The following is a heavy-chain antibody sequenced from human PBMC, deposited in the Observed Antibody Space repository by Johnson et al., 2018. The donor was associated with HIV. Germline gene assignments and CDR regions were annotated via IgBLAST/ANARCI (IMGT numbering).Heavy chain of an antibody. D-gene: IGHD3-10*01. J-gene: IGHJ3*01. CDR3: ARGPLAYYGSGLWAFDV. CDR1: GFTFSSYA. CDR2: ISSNGGST. Sequence: VQLVESGGGVVRPGGSLRLSCAASGFTFSSYAMHWVRQAPGKGLEYVSAISSNGGSTYYANSVKGRFPISRDNANNTLYLQMNSLRTEDTAVYYCARGPLAYYGSGLWAFDVWGQGTMVTVSS. V-gene: IGHV3-64*01.